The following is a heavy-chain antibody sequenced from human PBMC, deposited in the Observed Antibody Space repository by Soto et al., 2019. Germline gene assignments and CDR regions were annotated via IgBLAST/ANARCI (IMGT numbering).Heavy chain of an antibody. Sequence: GSLRLSCAGSVFTVSSHSMPWVRQAPGKGLDWVSVMYSSGGTFYADSVKDRFTISRDNSKNTLYLQMNSLRPEDTAVYYCARGGGYSFVLSGLDVWGKGTTVTVSS. V-gene: IGHV3-53*01. CDR1: VFTVSSHS. CDR3: ARGGGYSFVLSGLDV. D-gene: IGHD5-18*01. CDR2: MYSSGGT. J-gene: IGHJ6*04.